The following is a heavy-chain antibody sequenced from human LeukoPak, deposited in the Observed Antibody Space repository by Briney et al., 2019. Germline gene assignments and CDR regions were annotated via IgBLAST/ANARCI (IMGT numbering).Heavy chain of an antibody. CDR3: ARDQAAVAGALDY. CDR2: IYQSGST. J-gene: IGHJ4*02. D-gene: IGHD6-19*01. CDR1: GAPISRRKW. V-gene: IGHV4-4*02. Sequence: PSETRFHPCAGSGAPISRRKWRSWVRQPPGQGLGGLGEIYQSGSTNYNPSLKSRVTISVDKSKNQVSLKLSSVTAADTAVYYCARDQAAVAGALDYWGQGTLVTVSS.